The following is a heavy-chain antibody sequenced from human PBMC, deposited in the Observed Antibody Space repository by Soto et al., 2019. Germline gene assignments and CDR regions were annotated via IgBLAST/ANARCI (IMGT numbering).Heavy chain of an antibody. Sequence: SETLSLTCTVSCGSISSYYWSWIRQPPGKGLEWIGYIYYSGSTNYNPSLKSRVTISVDTSKNQFSLKLSSVTAADTAVYYCARDGFRFFYESSGEHRFHLCCPAPMFTDS. CDR1: CGSISSYY. D-gene: IGHD3-22*01. CDR2: IYYSGST. J-gene: IGHJ5*01. V-gene: IGHV4-59*01. CDR3: ARDGFRFFYESSGEHRFHLCCPAPMFTDS.